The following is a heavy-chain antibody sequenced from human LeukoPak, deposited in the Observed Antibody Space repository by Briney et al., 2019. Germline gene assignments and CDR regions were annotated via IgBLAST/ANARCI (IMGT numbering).Heavy chain of an antibody. J-gene: IGHJ4*02. CDR1: GFTFSSYA. CDR2: ITGSGGST. Sequence: GGSLRLSCAASGFTFSSYAMSWVRQAPGEGLEWVSAITGSGGSTYYADSVKGRFTISRDNSKNTLYVQMNSLRAEDTAVYYCATERNWVFDYWGQGTLVTVSS. CDR3: ATERNWVFDY. D-gene: IGHD7-27*01. V-gene: IGHV3-23*01.